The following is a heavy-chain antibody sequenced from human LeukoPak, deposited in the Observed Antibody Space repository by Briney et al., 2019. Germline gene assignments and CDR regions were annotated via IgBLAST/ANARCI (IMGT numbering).Heavy chain of an antibody. Sequence: PSETLSLTCTVSGGSISSYYWSWIRQPPGKGLGWSGYIYYSGSTNYNPTLKSRVTLSVDTSKNQFSLKLSSVTAADTAVYYCARDLVVGWSRRVFDYWGQGTLVTVSS. D-gene: IGHD2-15*01. J-gene: IGHJ4*02. CDR3: ARDLVVGWSRRVFDY. CDR1: GGSISSYY. CDR2: IYYSGST. V-gene: IGHV4-59*12.